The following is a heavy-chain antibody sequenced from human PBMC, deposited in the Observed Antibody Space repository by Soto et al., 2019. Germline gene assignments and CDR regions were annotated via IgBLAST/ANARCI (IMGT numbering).Heavy chain of an antibody. CDR3: ARAFGSTMPSLF. V-gene: IGHV4-59*01. J-gene: IGHJ4*02. CDR1: GGYISSYY. D-gene: IGHD2-2*01. CDR2: IYYSGST. Sequence: LSLTCTVSGGYISSYYWTWIRQPPGKGLEWIGYIYYSGSTNYNPSLKSRVTMSIDTSKNQFSLKLSSVTAADTAVYYCARAFGSTMPSLFWGQGTLVTVSS.